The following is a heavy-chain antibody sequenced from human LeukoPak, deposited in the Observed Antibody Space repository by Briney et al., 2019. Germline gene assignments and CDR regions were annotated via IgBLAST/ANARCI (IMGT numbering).Heavy chain of an antibody. CDR2: IYPGDSDT. Sequence: GESLKISCKGSGYSFTSYWIGWVRQMPGKGLEWMGIIYPGDSDTRYSPSFQGRVTISADKSISTAYLQWSSLKASDTAMYYCARPVPAAMRGDNWFDPWGQGTLVTVSS. V-gene: IGHV5-51*01. CDR3: ARPVPAAMRGDNWFDP. CDR1: GYSFTSYW. D-gene: IGHD2-2*01. J-gene: IGHJ5*02.